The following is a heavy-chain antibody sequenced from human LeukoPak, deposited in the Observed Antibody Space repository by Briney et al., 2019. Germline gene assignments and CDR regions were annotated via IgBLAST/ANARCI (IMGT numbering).Heavy chain of an antibody. D-gene: IGHD2-8*01. V-gene: IGHV3-21*01. CDR3: ATGNGGLFDY. Sequence: PGGSLRLSCAASGFTFSDYTMNWVRQAPEKGLEWVSSISSSNSYIYYADSVKGRFTISRDNAKNSLYLQMNSLRAEDTAVYYCATGNGGLFDYWGQGTLVTVSS. CDR2: ISSSNSYI. CDR1: GFTFSDYT. J-gene: IGHJ4*02.